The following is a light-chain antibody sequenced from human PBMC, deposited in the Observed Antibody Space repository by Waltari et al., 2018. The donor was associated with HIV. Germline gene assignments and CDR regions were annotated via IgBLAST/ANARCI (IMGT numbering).Light chain of an antibody. CDR1: NSDVGASKS. J-gene: IGLJ3*02. CDR3: CSYATRYTWV. CDR2: DVS. V-gene: IGLV2-11*01. Sequence: QSALTQPRSVSGSPGQSVTISCTGPNSDVGASKSVSWYQQHRGKAPKLMIYDVSKRASGVPDRFSGSKSGDTASLTISGLQAEDEGDYYCCSYATRYTWVFGGGTKLTVL.